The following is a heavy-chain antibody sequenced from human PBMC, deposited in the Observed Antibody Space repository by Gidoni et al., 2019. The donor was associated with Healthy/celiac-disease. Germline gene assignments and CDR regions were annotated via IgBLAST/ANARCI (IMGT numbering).Heavy chain of an antibody. CDR1: GGSFSGYY. CDR3: ARWRTGYSYGRGFDY. CDR2: INHSGST. V-gene: IGHV4-34*01. J-gene: IGHJ4*02. D-gene: IGHD5-18*01. Sequence: QVQLQQWGAGLLKPSETLSLTCAVYGGSFSGYYWSWIRQPPGKGLEWIGEINHSGSTNYNPSLKSRVTISVDTSKNQFSLKLSSVTAADTAVYYCARWRTGYSYGRGFDYWGQGTLVTVSS.